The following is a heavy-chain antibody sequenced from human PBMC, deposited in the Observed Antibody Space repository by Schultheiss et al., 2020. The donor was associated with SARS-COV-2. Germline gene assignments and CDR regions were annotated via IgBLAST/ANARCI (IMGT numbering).Heavy chain of an antibody. D-gene: IGHD4-17*01. CDR1: GFTFNSYC. Sequence: GGSLRLSCAASGFTFNSYCMHWVRQAPGKGLEWVAVISYDGSNKYYADSVKGRFTISRDNSKNTLYLQMNSLRAEDTAVYYCARESPVTMTTVTDFDYWGQGTLVTVSS. CDR2: ISYDGSNK. V-gene: IGHV3-30*03. J-gene: IGHJ4*02. CDR3: ARESPVTMTTVTDFDY.